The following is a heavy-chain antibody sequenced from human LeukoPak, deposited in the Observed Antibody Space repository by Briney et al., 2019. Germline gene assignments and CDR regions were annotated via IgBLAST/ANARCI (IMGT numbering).Heavy chain of an antibody. CDR3: ARGGFSGSWYQNWFDS. D-gene: IGHD6-13*01. V-gene: IGHV4-59*11. Sequence: PSETLSLTCTVSGGSISSHYWSWIRQPPGKGLEWIGYIYYSGSTNYNPSLKSRVTISVDTSKNQFSLKLSSVTAADTAVYYCARGGFSGSWYQNWFDSWGQGTLVTVSS. CDR2: IYYSGST. CDR1: GGSISSHY. J-gene: IGHJ5*01.